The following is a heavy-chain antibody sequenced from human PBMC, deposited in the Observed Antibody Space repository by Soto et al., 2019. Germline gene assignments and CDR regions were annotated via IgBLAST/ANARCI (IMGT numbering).Heavy chain of an antibody. CDR1: GGSISSYY. CDR3: ARAYCGGDCYSPIDDAFDI. CDR2: IYYSGST. J-gene: IGHJ3*02. Sequence: PSETLSLTCTVSGGSISSYYWSWIRQPPGKGLEWIGYIYYSGSTNYNPSLKSRVTISVDTSKNQFSLKLSSVTAADTAVYYCARAYCGGDCYSPIDDAFDIWGQGTMVTV. D-gene: IGHD2-21*02. V-gene: IGHV4-59*01.